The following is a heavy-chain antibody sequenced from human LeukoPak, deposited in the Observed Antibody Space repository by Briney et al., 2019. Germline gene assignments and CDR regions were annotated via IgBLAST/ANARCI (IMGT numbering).Heavy chain of an antibody. J-gene: IGHJ4*02. D-gene: IGHD4-23*01. CDR1: GFTFSSYA. V-gene: IGHV3-23*01. CDR3: AKDLGSVVTPPSLDY. Sequence: GGSLRLSCAASGFTFSSYAMSWVRQAPGKGLEWVSSARGSGGSTYYADSVKGRFTISRDNSKNTLYLQMNSLRAEDTAVYYCAKDLGSVVTPPSLDYWGQGTLVTVSS. CDR2: ARGSGGST.